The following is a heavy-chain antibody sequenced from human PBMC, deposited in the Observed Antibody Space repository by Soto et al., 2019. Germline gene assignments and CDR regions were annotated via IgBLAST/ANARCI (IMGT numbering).Heavy chain of an antibody. CDR1: GFTFSSYW. V-gene: IGHV3-7*01. CDR2: IKQDGSEK. Sequence: GGSLRLSCAASGFTFSSYWMSWVRQAPGKGLEWVANIKQDGSEKYYVDSVKGRFTISRDNAKNSLYLQMNSLRAEDTAVYYCARPSRPIPRYGMDVWGQGTTVTVSS. J-gene: IGHJ6*02. CDR3: ARPSRPIPRYGMDV.